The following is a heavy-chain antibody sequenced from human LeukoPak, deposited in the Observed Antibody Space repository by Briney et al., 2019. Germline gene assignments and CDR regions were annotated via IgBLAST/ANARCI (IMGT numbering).Heavy chain of an antibody. CDR3: ARQVGAITLSEH. CDR2: LYSGGTT. D-gene: IGHD1-26*01. CDR1: GFSVSSNY. J-gene: IGHJ1*01. V-gene: IGHV3-53*01. Sequence: GGSLRLSCAASGFSVSSNYVSWVRQAPGKGLEWVSALYSGGTTYYADSVKGRFTISRDNSKNTLYLQMNSLRVEDTAVYYCARQVGAITLSEHWGQGTLVTVSS.